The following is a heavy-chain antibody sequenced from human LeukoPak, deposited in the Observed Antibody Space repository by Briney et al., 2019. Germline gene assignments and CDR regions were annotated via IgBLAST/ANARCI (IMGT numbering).Heavy chain of an antibody. Sequence: SETLSLTCAVSGYSTSSGYYWGWIRQPPGKGLEWIGNIYHSGSPYYNPSLKSRVTISVDTSKNQFSLKVSSVTVADTAVYHCARAQRSYDSTGYLRPYAFHIWPQGTMVTVSS. CDR2: IYHSGSP. CDR3: ARAQRSYDSTGYLRPYAFHI. V-gene: IGHV4-38-2*01. J-gene: IGHJ3*02. D-gene: IGHD3-22*01. CDR1: GYSTSSGYY.